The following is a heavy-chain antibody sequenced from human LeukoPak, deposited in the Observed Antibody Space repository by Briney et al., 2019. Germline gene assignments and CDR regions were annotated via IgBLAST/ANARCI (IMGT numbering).Heavy chain of an antibody. J-gene: IGHJ4*02. CDR1: GFTFSSYS. CDR2: VFSTSSYK. V-gene: IGHV3-21*01. CDR3: VRDPTYRSYYFDY. Sequence: GGSLRLSCAASGFTFSSYSMNWVRQAPGKGLEWVASVFSTSSYKYYADSVNGRFTISRDNAKDSLYLQMNSLRAEDTAVYYCVRDPTYRSYYFDYWGQGILVTVSS. D-gene: IGHD4-11*01.